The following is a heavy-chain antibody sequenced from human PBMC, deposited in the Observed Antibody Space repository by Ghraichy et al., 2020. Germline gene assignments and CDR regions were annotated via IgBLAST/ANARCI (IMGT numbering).Heavy chain of an antibody. D-gene: IGHD3-9*01. CDR1: GGSFSGYY. CDR2: INHSGST. V-gene: IGHV4-34*01. CDR3: ARDDILTGVIDY. J-gene: IGHJ4*02. Sequence: GSLRLSCAVYGGSFSGYYWSWIRQPPGKGLEWIGEINHSGSTNYNPSLKSRVTISVDTSKNQFSLKLSSVTAADTAVYYCARDDILTGVIDYWGQGTLVTVSS.